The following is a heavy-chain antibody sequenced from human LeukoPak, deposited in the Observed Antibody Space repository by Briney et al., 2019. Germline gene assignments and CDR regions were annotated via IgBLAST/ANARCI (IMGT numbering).Heavy chain of an antibody. Sequence: GGSLRLSCAASGFTVSSNYMSWARQAPGKGLEWVGRIKGKTDGGTTDYAAPVKGRFTISRDDSKNTLYLQMNSLKTEDTAVYYCTTDGWLGALDYWGQGTLVTVSS. CDR2: IKGKTDGGTT. CDR1: GFTVSSNY. J-gene: IGHJ4*02. V-gene: IGHV3-15*01. D-gene: IGHD6-19*01. CDR3: TTDGWLGALDY.